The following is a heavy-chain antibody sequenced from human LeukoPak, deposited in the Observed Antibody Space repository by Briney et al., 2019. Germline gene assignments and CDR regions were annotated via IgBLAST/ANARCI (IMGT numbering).Heavy chain of an antibody. CDR1: GYTFSVYY. V-gene: IGHV1-2*02. CDR2: VVPNSGGT. Sequence: ASVEVSCKASGYTFSVYYIHWLRQAPGQGLEWMGWVVPNSGGTNYAQKFRDRVTMTRDTSIDTAYMELSSLTYDDTAVYYCARGVLLQGRGAFDIWGQGTMVTVSS. D-gene: IGHD2-15*01. CDR3: ARGVLLQGRGAFDI. J-gene: IGHJ3*02.